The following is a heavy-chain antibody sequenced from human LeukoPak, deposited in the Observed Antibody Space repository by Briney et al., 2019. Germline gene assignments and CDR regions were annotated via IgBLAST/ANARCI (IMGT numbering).Heavy chain of an antibody. CDR3: ARDPTYYYGSGSYYFDY. V-gene: IGHV1-69*01. J-gene: IGHJ4*02. CDR2: IIPIFGTA. D-gene: IGHD3-10*01. Sequence: SVKVSCKASGGTFSSYAISWVRQAPGQGLEWMGGIIPIFGTANYAQKFQGRVTITADESTSTAYMELSRLRSDDTAVYYCARDPTYYYGSGSYYFDYWGQGTLVTVSS. CDR1: GGTFSSYA.